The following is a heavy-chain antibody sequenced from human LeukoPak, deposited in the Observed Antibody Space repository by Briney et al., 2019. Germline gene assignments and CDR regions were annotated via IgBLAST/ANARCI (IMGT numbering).Heavy chain of an antibody. CDR1: GGSFSGYY. Sequence: SETLSLTCAVYGGSFSGYYWSWIRQPPGKGLEWIGEINHSGSTNYNPSPKSRVTISVDTSKNQFSLKLSSVTAADTAVYYCARLPGRGSGSYDDYWGQGTLVTVSS. CDR2: INHSGST. CDR3: ARLPGRGSGSYDDY. V-gene: IGHV4-34*01. J-gene: IGHJ4*02. D-gene: IGHD3-10*01.